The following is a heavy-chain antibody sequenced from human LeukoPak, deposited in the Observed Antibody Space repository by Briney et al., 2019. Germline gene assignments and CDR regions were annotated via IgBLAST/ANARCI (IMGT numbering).Heavy chain of an antibody. CDR1: RFTFSSYW. V-gene: IGHV3-7*03. J-gene: IGHJ5*01. D-gene: IGHD1-26*01. CDR3: ARVSGNYYRWFDS. CDR2: IKQDGSEK. Sequence: GSLRLSCAASRFTFSSYWMSWVRQAPGKGLEWVANIKQDGSEKYYVDSVKGRFTISRDNAKNSLYLQMNSLRAEDTAAYYCARVSGNYYRWFDSWGQGTLVTVSS.